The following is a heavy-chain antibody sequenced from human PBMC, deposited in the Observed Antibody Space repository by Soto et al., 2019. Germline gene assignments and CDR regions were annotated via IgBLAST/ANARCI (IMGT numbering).Heavy chain of an antibody. Sequence: GGSLRLSCAASGFTVSSNYMSWVRQAPGKGLEWVSVIYSGGSAYYADSVKGRFTISRDNSKNTLYLQMNSLRAEDTAVYYCARERGSSWYYYYYGMDVWGQGTTVTVSS. V-gene: IGHV3-53*01. CDR1: GFTVSSNY. CDR2: IYSGGSA. D-gene: IGHD6-13*01. CDR3: ARERGSSWYYYYYGMDV. J-gene: IGHJ6*02.